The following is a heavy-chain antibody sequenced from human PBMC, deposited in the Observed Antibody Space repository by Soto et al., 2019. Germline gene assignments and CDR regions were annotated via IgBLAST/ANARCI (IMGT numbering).Heavy chain of an antibody. CDR2: ISGYNGNT. CDR3: AREGPRPYYYYGMDV. CDR1: GYTFSMSC. J-gene: IGHJ6*02. Sequence: ASVKVFCKSSGYTFSMSCISWVRQAPGQGLEWMGWISGYNGNTNYEQKFQDRVTMTTDTTTNTAYMELRSLRSDDTAVYYCAREGPRPYYYYGMDVCGQGTTVTVSS. V-gene: IGHV1-18*01.